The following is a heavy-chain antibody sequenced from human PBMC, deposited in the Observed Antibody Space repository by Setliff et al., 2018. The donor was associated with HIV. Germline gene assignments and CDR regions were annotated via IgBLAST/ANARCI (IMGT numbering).Heavy chain of an antibody. D-gene: IGHD1-1*01. CDR2: IFYTGST. J-gene: IGHJ4*02. CDR1: GGSISSSSYY. CDR3: ARLRGLNLEPFDY. V-gene: IGHV4-39*01. Sequence: SETLSLTCTVSGGSISSSSYYWGWIRQPPGKGLEWIGSIFYTGSTYYNPSLKSRVTISVDTSKNQVSLKLSSVTAADTAVYYCARLRGLNLEPFDYWGQGTLVTVSS.